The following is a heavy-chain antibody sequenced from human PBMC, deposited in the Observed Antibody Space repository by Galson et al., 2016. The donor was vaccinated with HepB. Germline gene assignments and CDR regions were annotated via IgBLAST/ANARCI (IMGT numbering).Heavy chain of an antibody. D-gene: IGHD2-2*02. V-gene: IGHV3-53*04. CDR1: GFTVSSNY. Sequence: SLRLSCAASGFTVSSNYMGWVRQAPGKGLEWVSVIYSGGDTYYADSVRGRFTISRHKSKNTLFLQMNSLRTEDTAVYYCATCGQYPIPTYYYYGMDVWGQGTTVTVSS. J-gene: IGHJ6*02. CDR3: ATCGQYPIPTYYYYGMDV. CDR2: IYSGGDT.